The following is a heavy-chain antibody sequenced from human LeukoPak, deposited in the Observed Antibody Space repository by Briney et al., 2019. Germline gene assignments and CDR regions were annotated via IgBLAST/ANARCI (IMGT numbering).Heavy chain of an antibody. D-gene: IGHD3-10*01. CDR1: GGSFSGYY. Sequence: PSETLSLTCAVYGGSFSGYYWSWIRQPPEKGLEWIGEIKHSGSTNYNPCPKSRVTISVDTSKNRFSLKRSSVTSADTPVYYCAGGLVRSSGAIITPRFDYWGQGTLVTVSS. V-gene: IGHV4-34*01. CDR3: AGGLVRSSGAIITPRFDY. J-gene: IGHJ4*02. CDR2: IKHSGST.